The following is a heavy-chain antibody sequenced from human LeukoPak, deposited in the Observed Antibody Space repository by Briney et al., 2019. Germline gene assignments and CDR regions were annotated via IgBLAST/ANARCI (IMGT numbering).Heavy chain of an antibody. J-gene: IGHJ4*02. D-gene: IGHD2-2*01. CDR2: ISSSSSYI. CDR3: ARDGSGGQVPDY. V-gene: IGHV3-21*01. CDR1: GFTFSSYS. Sequence: PGGSLRLSCAASGFTFSSYSMNWVRQAPGKGLEWVSSISSSSSYIYYADSVKGRFTISRDNAKNSLYLQMNSLRAEDTAVYYCARDGSGGQVPDYWGQGTLVTVSS.